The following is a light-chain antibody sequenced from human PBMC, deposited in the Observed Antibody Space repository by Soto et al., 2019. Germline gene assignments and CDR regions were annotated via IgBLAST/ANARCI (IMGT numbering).Light chain of an antibody. CDR2: GAS. CDR3: QQYGGSPWT. J-gene: IGKJ1*01. CDR1: QSVSSSY. Sequence: EIVLTQSPGTLSLSPGERATLSCRASQSVSSSYLAWFQQKPGQAPRLVIYGASSRATGIPDRFSGSGSGTDFTLTISRLEPEDLAVYYCQQYGGSPWTIGQGTKVEIK. V-gene: IGKV3-20*01.